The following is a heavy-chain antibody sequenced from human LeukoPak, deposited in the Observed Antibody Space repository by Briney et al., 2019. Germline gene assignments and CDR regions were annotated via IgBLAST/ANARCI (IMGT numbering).Heavy chain of an antibody. V-gene: IGHV3-21*04. CDR1: GFTFSSYS. CDR2: ISSSSSYI. D-gene: IGHD3-22*01. CDR3: AKAPFYYYDSSGYYYV. J-gene: IGHJ4*02. Sequence: GGSLRLSCAASGFTFSSYSMNWVRQAPGKGLEWVSSISSSSSYIYYADSVKGRFTISRDNAKNSLYLQMNSLRAEDTAVYYCAKAPFYYYDSSGYYYVWGQGTLVTVSS.